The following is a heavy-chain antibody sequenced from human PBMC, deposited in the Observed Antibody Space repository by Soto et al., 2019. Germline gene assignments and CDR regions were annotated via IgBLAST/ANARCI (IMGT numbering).Heavy chain of an antibody. J-gene: IGHJ5*02. CDR3: ARHDSSGYYYEGNWFGP. CDR2: IYYSGST. D-gene: IGHD3-22*01. Sequence: PSETLSLTCTVSGGSISSSSYYWGWIRQPPGKGLEWSGSIYYSGSTYYNPSLKSRVTISVDTSKNQFSLKLSSVTAADTAVYYCARHDSSGYYYEGNWFGPWGQGTLVTVSS. CDR1: GGSISSSSYY. V-gene: IGHV4-39*01.